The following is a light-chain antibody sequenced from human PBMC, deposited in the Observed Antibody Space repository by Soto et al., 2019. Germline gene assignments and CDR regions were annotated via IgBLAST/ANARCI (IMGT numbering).Light chain of an antibody. V-gene: IGKV1-9*01. Sequence: DMQLTQSTFFLSASVGDRVNITCRASQGISSFLALYQQKPEKAPKLLIFAASILQSGVPSRFSGSGSGTEFTLTINSLQPEDFATYYCQQFQTYPRTFGQGTKVDIK. CDR1: QGISSF. CDR2: AAS. CDR3: QQFQTYPRT. J-gene: IGKJ1*01.